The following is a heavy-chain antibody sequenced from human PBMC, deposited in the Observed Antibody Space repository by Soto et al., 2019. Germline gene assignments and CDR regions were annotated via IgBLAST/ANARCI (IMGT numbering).Heavy chain of an antibody. J-gene: IGHJ4*02. CDR3: ARDMRVLMVYAMDY. D-gene: IGHD2-8*01. CDR2: ISSSSSYI. CDR1: GFTFSSYS. Sequence: SLRLSCAASGFTFSSYSMNWVRQAPGKGLEWVSSISSSSSYIYYADSVKGRFTISRDNAKTSLYLQMNSLRAEDTAVYYCARDMRVLMVYAMDYWGQGTLVTVSS. V-gene: IGHV3-21*01.